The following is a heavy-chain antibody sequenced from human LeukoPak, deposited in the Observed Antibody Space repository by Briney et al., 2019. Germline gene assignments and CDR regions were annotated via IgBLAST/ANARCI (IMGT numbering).Heavy chain of an antibody. V-gene: IGHV4-34*01. J-gene: IGHJ4*02. CDR3: ARESLGMVDY. D-gene: IGHD7-27*01. Sequence: SETLSLTCAVYGGSFSNYYWSWIRQSPGKGLEWIGETSHSGSTKYNPSLKSRVTISLDTSKNQFSLKLSSVTAADTAVYYCARESLGMVDYWGQGTLVTVSS. CDR2: TSHSGST. CDR1: GGSFSNYY.